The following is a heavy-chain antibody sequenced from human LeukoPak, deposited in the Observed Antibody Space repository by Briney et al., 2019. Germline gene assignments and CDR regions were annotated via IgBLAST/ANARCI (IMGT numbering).Heavy chain of an antibody. D-gene: IGHD4-11*01. CDR2: IYYSGST. J-gene: IGHJ5*02. CDR1: GGSISSYY. CDR3: ARHLRGDYSNSWFDP. Sequence: ETMSLTCTVSGGSISSYYWSWIRQPPGKGLEWIGYIYYSGSTNYNPSLKSRVTISVDTSKNQFSLKLTSVTAADTALYYCARHLRGDYSNSWFDPWGQGTLVPVSS. V-gene: IGHV4-59*08.